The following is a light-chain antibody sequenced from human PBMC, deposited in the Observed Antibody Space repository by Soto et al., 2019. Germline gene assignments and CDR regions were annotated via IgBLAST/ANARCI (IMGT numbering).Light chain of an antibody. CDR2: GAS. Sequence: EIVLTQSPGTLSLSPGERATLSCRARQSVRSSYLAWYQQKPGQAPRLLIYGASSRATGIPDRFSGSGSGTDFTLTISRLEPEDFAVYYCQQYGSSPWTFGQGTKVEIK. CDR3: QQYGSSPWT. J-gene: IGKJ1*01. CDR1: QSVRSSY. V-gene: IGKV3-20*01.